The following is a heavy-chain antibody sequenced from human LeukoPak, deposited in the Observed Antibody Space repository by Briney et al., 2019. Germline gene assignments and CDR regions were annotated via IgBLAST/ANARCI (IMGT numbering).Heavy chain of an antibody. CDR1: GYSISSGYY. V-gene: IGHV4-38-2*02. CDR3: ARDLSRDGCNR. J-gene: IGHJ5*02. D-gene: IGHD5-24*01. CDR2: IYHSGST. Sequence: SETLSLTCTVSGYSISSGYYWGWIRQPLGKGLEWIGSIYHSGSTCYNPSLKSRVTISLDTSKNQFSLKLSSVTAADTAMYYCARDLSRDGCNRWGQGTLVTVSS.